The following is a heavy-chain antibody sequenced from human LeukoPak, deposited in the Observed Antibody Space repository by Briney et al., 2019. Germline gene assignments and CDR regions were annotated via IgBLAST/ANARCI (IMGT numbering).Heavy chain of an antibody. V-gene: IGHV4-59*12. Sequence: SETLSLTCTVSGGSISSYYWSWIRQPPGKGLEWIGYIYYSGSTNYNPSLKSRVTISVDTSRNQFSLKLSSVTAADTAVYYCAREHLDYYGSGSYSLPATDYWGQGTLVTVSS. CDR2: IYYSGST. J-gene: IGHJ4*02. CDR1: GGSISSYY. CDR3: AREHLDYYGSGSYSLPATDY. D-gene: IGHD3-10*01.